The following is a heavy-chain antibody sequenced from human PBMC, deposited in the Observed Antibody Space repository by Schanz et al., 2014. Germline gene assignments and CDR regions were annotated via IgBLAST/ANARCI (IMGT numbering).Heavy chain of an antibody. Sequence: EVQLLESGGGLVQPGESLRLSCAASGFSFSSYTMSWVRQAPGKGLQWVSSLSGDGGTTHYADSVKGRFTISRDNYKNTLYLQMNSLRVEDTAVYYCARLDSSSWYPRYWGQGTLVTVSS. CDR3: ARLDSSSWYPRY. CDR1: GFSFSSYT. V-gene: IGHV3-23*01. CDR2: LSGDGGTT. J-gene: IGHJ4*02. D-gene: IGHD6-13*01.